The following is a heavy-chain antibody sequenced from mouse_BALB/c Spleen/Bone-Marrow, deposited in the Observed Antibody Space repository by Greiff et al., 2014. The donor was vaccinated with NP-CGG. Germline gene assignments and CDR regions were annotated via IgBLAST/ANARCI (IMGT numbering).Heavy chain of an antibody. J-gene: IGHJ4*01. CDR1: GYTFSGYW. CDR2: ILPGSTST. CDR3: ARDGYSSLAMDY. V-gene: IGHV1-9*01. D-gene: IGHD2-3*01. Sequence: QVHVKQSGAELMKPGASVKISCKTTGYTFSGYWIERVKQRPGHGLEWIGEILPGSTSTNYNEKFKDKATFTADTSSNTAYIQLSSLTSEDSAVYYCARDGYSSLAMDYWGQGTSVTVSS.